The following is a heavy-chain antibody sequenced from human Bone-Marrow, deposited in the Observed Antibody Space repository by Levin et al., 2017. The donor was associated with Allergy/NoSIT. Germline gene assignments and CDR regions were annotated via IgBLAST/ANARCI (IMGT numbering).Heavy chain of an antibody. CDR2: INPNCGGT. Sequence: GESLKISCKASGYTFTGYYMHWVRPAPGQGLEWMGRINPNCGGTNYAQKFQGRVTMTRDTYISTAYMELSRLRSDDTVVYCCARERHLHYGDDGGDDSFDIWGQGTMVTVSS. V-gene: IGHV1-2*05. CDR3: ARERHLHYGDDGGDDSFDI. CDR1: GYTFTGYY. D-gene: IGHD4-17*01. J-gene: IGHJ3*02.